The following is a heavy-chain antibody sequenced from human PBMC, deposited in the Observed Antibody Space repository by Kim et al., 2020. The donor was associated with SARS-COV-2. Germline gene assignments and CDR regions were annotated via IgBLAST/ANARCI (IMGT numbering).Heavy chain of an antibody. V-gene: IGHV3-23*01. CDR3: AKDRSYYFGSGNYPDY. Sequence: SVKGRFTISRDNSKNTLFLQMNSLRAEDTAVYYCAKDRSYYFGSGNYPDYWGQGTLVTVSS. J-gene: IGHJ4*02. D-gene: IGHD3-10*01.